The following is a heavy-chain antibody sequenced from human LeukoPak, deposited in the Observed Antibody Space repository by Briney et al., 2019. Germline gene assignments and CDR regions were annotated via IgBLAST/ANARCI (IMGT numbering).Heavy chain of an antibody. D-gene: IGHD2-2*01. V-gene: IGHV4-34*01. CDR3: ARASFGYCSSNSCFLPYFDY. Sequence: PSETLSLTCAVYGGSFSGYYWSWIRQPPGKELEWIGEINHSGSTNYNPSLKSRVTISVDTSKNQFSLKLSSVTAADTAVYYCARASFGYCSSNSCFLPYFDYWGQGTLVTVSS. J-gene: IGHJ4*02. CDR2: INHSGST. CDR1: GGSFSGYY.